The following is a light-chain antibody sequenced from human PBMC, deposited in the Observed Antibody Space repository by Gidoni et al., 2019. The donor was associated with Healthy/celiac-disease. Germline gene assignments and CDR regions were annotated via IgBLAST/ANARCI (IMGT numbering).Light chain of an antibody. J-gene: IGKJ3*01. V-gene: IGKV3-15*01. CDR2: GAS. CDR3: QQYNNWPGRT. Sequence: EIVMTQSPATLSVSPGERATLSCRASQSVSSNLAWYQQKPGQAPRLLIYGASTRATGIPARFSGSGSGTEFTLTISSLQSEDFAVYYCQQYNNWPGRTFXPXTKVDIK. CDR1: QSVSSN.